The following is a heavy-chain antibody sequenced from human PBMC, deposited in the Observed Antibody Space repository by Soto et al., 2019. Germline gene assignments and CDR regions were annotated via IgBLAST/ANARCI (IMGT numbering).Heavy chain of an antibody. D-gene: IGHD2-2*01. V-gene: IGHV3-23*01. CDR1: GFTFSSYA. CDR2: ITSSGGDT. Sequence: PGESLKISCAASGFTFSSYAMSWVRQAPGKGLEWVSAITSSGGDTYHADSVKGRFTISRDNSRNTLYMQMNSLTAEDTAVYYCAKGSSSSSPYHFDVWGQGTLVTVSS. CDR3: AKGSSSSSPYHFDV. J-gene: IGHJ4*02.